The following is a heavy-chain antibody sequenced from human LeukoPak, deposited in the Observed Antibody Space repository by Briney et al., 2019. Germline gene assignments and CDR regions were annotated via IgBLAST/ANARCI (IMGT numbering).Heavy chain of an antibody. J-gene: IGHJ4*02. CDR2: TYHSGST. D-gene: IGHD3-22*01. Sequence: SETLSLTCAVSGGSISSGGYSWSWIRQPPGKGLEWIGYTYHSGSTYYNPSLKSRVTISVDRSKNQFSLKLSSVTAADTAVYYCARAADYDSSGYPYYFDYWGQGTLVTVSS. CDR1: GGSISSGGYS. CDR3: ARAADYDSSGYPYYFDY. V-gene: IGHV4-30-2*01.